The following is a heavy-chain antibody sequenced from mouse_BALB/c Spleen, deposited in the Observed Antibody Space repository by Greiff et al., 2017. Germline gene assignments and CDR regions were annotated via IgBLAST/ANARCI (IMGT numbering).Heavy chain of an antibody. D-gene: IGHD1-1*01. V-gene: IGHV5-6-4*01. Sequence: EVMLVESGGGLVKPGGSLKLSCAASGFTFSSYTMSWVRQTPEKRLEWVATISSGGSYTYYPDSVKGRFTISRDNAKNTLYLQMSSLKSEDTAMYYCTREGDYYGSSSHWYFDVWGAGTTVTVSS. CDR2: ISSGGSYT. CDR3: TREGDYYGSSSHWYFDV. CDR1: GFTFSSYT. J-gene: IGHJ1*01.